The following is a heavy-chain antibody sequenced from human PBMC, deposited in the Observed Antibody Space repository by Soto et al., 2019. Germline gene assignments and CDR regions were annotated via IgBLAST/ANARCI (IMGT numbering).Heavy chain of an antibody. CDR3: ARSSSYYFIDDY. J-gene: IGHJ4*02. V-gene: IGHV1-18*01. CDR2: ISAYNGNT. D-gene: IGHD3-22*01. Sequence: ASVKVSCKASGYTFTSYGISWVRQAPGQGLEWMGWISAYNGNTKYSQEFQGRVTITRDTSASTAYMELNSLRSEDTAVYYCARSSSYYFIDDYWGQGTLVTVSS. CDR1: GYTFTSYG.